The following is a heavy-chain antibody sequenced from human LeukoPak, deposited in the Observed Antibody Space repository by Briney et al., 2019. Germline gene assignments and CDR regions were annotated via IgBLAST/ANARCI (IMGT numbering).Heavy chain of an antibody. V-gene: IGHV3-53*01. CDR1: GFTVSGNY. CDR2: IYSDGST. CDR3: AKGRSGYSYGFDF. Sequence: GGSLRLSCAASGFTVSGNYMTWVRQAPGKGLAWVSVIYSDGSTYYADSVKGRFTLSRDYSKNTLNLQMHSLIAEDTGVYFCAKGRSGYSYGFDFWGRGTLVTVSS. J-gene: IGHJ4*02. D-gene: IGHD5-18*01.